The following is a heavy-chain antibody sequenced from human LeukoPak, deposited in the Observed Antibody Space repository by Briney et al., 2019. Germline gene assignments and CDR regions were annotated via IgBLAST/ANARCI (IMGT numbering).Heavy chain of an antibody. CDR3: ARGSSSSSRPSFDY. CDR1: GYTFTGYY. CDR2: INPNSGGT. D-gene: IGHD6-6*01. J-gene: IGHJ4*02. V-gene: IGHV1-2*02. Sequence: ASVKVSCKASGYTFTGYYMHWVRQAPGQGLEWMGWINPNSGGTNYAQKFQGRVTMTRDTSISTAYMELSRLRPDDTAVYYCARGSSSSSRPSFDYWGQGTLVTVSS.